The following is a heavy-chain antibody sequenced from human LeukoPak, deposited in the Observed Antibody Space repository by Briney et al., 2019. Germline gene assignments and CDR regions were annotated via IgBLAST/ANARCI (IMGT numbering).Heavy chain of an antibody. J-gene: IGHJ4*02. V-gene: IGHV3-30*03. Sequence: GGSLRLSCAASGFTFSSYGMHWVHQALGKGLEWVTAISFAGNNIYYADSVKGRFTISRDNSKNTLYLQMNSLRAEDTAVYYCARVGIPAAPRVGYFDFWGQGMLVTVSS. CDR1: GFTFSSYG. CDR2: ISFAGNNI. D-gene: IGHD6-13*01. CDR3: ARVGIPAAPRVGYFDF.